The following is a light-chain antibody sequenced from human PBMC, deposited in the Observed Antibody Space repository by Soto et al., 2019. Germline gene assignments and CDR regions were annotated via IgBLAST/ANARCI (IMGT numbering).Light chain of an antibody. J-gene: IGLJ1*01. CDR2: GNS. CDR1: SSNIGAGYD. V-gene: IGLV1-40*01. CDR3: QSYDSSPYYV. Sequence: QSVLTHPPSVSGAPGQRVTISCTGSSSNIGAGYDVHWYQQLPGTAPKLLIYGNSNRPSGVPDRFSGSKSGTSASLAITGLKDEDEADYYCQSYDSSPYYVFGTGTKVTVL.